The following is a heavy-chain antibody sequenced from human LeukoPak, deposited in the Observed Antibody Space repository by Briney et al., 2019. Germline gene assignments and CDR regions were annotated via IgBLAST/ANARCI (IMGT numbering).Heavy chain of an antibody. CDR2: IKQDGSEK. V-gene: IGHV3-7*01. D-gene: IGHD3-10*01. Sequence: PGGSLRLSCAASGFTFSNYWMSWVRQAPGKGLEWVANIKQDGSEKSYVDSVKGRFTISRDNAKNSLYLQMNSLRAEDTAVYYCARKLWSDAFDIWGQGTMVTVSS. CDR1: GFTFSNYW. CDR3: ARKLWSDAFDI. J-gene: IGHJ3*02.